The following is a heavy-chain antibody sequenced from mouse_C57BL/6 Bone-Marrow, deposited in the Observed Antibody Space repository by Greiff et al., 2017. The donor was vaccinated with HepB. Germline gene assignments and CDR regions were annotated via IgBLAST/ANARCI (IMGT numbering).Heavy chain of an antibody. V-gene: IGHV1-55*01. J-gene: IGHJ2*01. Sequence: VQLKQPGAELVKPGASVKMSCKASGYTFTSYWITWVKQRPGQGLEWIGDIYPGSGSTNYNEKFKSKATLTVDTSSSTAYMQLSSLTSEDSAVYYCASSQGYFYYFDYWGQGTTLTVTS. CDR2: IYPGSGST. CDR3: ASSQGYFYYFDY. D-gene: IGHD3-1*01. CDR1: GYTFTSYW.